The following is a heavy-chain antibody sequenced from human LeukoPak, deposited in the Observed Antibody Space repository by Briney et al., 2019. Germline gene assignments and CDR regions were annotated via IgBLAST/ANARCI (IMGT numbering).Heavy chain of an antibody. V-gene: IGHV3-13*01. CDR3: VTGSEGWAY. J-gene: IGHJ4*02. CDR2: ISSGGAT. Sequence: PGGSLRLSCAAPGFTFRSSHMHWVRQATGKGLEWVSGISSGGATFYAGSVRGRFTNSRENAKNSLYLQMNSLRAEDTAMYHCVTGSEGWAYWGQGALVTVSS. D-gene: IGHD1-26*01. CDR1: GFTFRSSH.